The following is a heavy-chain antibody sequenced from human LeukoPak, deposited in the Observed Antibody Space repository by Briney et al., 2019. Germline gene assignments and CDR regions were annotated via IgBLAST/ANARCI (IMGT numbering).Heavy chain of an antibody. CDR2: ISASGTT. Sequence: SETLSLSCPVSGGSMTNYYWKWIRQPPGKGLEWIGHISASGTTNYNPSLKSRVTISVDTAKNQFSLKLTSVFAADPAVYYCARGLRYYYYYMDVWGKGTTVTVSS. J-gene: IGHJ6*03. CDR1: GGSMTNYY. D-gene: IGHD3-16*01. V-gene: IGHV4-4*09. CDR3: ARGLRYYYYYMDV.